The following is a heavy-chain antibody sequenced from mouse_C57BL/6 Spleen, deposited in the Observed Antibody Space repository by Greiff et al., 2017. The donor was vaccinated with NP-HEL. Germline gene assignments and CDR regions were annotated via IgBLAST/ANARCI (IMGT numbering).Heavy chain of an antibody. CDR1: GFTFSSYG. V-gene: IGHV5-6*01. J-gene: IGHJ3*01. CDR3: ARNWDSWFAY. CDR2: ISSGGSYT. Sequence: DVQLVESGGDLVKPGGSLKLSCAASGFTFSSYGMSWVRQTPDKRLEWVATISSGGSYTYYPDSVKGRFTISRDNARNTLYLQMSSLKSEDTAMYYCARNWDSWFAYWGQGTLVTVSA. D-gene: IGHD4-1*01.